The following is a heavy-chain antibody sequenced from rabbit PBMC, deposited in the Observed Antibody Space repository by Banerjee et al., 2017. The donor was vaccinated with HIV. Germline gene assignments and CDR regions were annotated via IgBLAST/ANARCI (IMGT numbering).Heavy chain of an antibody. J-gene: IGHJ4*01. CDR2: IYTGRSGTT. CDR1: GFSFSSNA. Sequence: QTLEESGGDLVKPGASLTLTCTASGFSFSSNAMCWVRQAPGKGLEWIACIYTGRSGTTYYASCPKGQFTISKAASTTVTLQMTSLTAADTATYFCARNGAVVIGWNLNLWGPGTLVTVS. V-gene: IGHV1S40*01. CDR3: ARNGAVVIGWNLNL. D-gene: IGHD1-1*01.